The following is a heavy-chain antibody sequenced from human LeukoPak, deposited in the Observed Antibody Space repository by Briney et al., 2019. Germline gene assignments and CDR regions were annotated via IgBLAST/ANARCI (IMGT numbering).Heavy chain of an antibody. CDR2: IYPGDSDT. CDR3: ASNYDSSGYYYVS. Sequence: GESLKISCKGSGYSFTSYWIGWVRQMPGKGLEWMGIIYPGDSDTRYSPSFQGQVTISADKSISTAYLQWSSLKASDTPMYYCASNYDSSGYYYVSWGQGTLVTVS. CDR1: GYSFTSYW. D-gene: IGHD3-22*01. V-gene: IGHV5-51*01. J-gene: IGHJ5*02.